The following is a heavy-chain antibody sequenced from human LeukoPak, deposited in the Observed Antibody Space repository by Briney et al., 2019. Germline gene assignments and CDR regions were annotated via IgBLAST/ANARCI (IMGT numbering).Heavy chain of an antibody. J-gene: IGHJ6*03. CDR2: ISSSSSTI. CDR1: GFTFSSYS. V-gene: IGHV3-48*04. Sequence: GGSLRLSCAASGFTFSSYSMNWVRQAPGKGLEWVSYISSSSSTIYYADSVKGRFTISRDNAKNSLYLQMNSLRAEDTAVYYCAREGYSSSWYVGYYYYMDVWGKGTTVTVSS. D-gene: IGHD6-13*01. CDR3: AREGYSSSWYVGYYYYMDV.